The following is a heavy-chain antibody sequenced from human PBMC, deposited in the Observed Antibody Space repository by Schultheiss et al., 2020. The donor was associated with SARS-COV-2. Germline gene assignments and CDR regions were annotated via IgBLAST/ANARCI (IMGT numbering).Heavy chain of an antibody. Sequence: GESLKISCAASGFTVSTKYMTWVRQAPGKGLEWVAVISYDGSDEYAHSVKGRFTISRDNAKSTLYLQVNSLRAEDTAVYYCARERLGRGVNFDYWGQGTLVTVSS. J-gene: IGHJ4*02. D-gene: IGHD2-8*01. CDR2: ISYDGSDE. CDR3: ARERLGRGVNFDY. V-gene: IGHV3-30*03. CDR1: GFTVSTKY.